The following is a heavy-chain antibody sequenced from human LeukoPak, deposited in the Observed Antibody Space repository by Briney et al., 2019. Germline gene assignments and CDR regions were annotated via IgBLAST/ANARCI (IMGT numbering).Heavy chain of an antibody. CDR1: GFTFSNAW. CDR3: AGSGYFFDY. J-gene: IGHJ4*02. CDR2: IKSKTEGGTT. V-gene: IGHV3-15*01. Sequence: PGGSLRLSCAASGFTFSNAWMSWVRQAPGKGLEWVGRIKSKTEGGTTDYAAPVKGRFTISRDDSKNTLYLQMNRLNTEDPAVYYCAGSGYFFDYWGQGTLVTVSS. D-gene: IGHD3-22*01.